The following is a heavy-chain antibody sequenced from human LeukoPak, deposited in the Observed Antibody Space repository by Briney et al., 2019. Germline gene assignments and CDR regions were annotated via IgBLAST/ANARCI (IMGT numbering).Heavy chain of an antibody. D-gene: IGHD4-17*01. V-gene: IGHV3-48*01. CDR2: ISSSSSTI. J-gene: IGHJ6*03. CDR1: GFTFSSYS. CDR3: ARMTVTANYYYYYMDV. Sequence: GGSLRLSCAASGFTFSSYSMNWVRQAPGKGLEWVSYISSSSSTIYYADSVKGRFTISRDNSKNTLYLQMNSLRAEDTAVYYCARMTVTANYYYYYMDVWGKGTTVTISS.